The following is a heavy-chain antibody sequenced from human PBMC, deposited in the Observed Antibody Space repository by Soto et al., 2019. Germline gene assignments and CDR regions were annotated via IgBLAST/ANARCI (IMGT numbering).Heavy chain of an antibody. Sequence: GGSLRLSCAASGFTFDDYAMSWVRPAPGKGVEWVSAISGSGGSTYYADSVKGRFTISRDNSKNTLYLQMNSLRAEDTAVYYCAKDSPVPLYYDFWSGYFDYWGQGSLVTVSS. V-gene: IGHV3-23*01. CDR1: GFTFDDYA. CDR2: ISGSGGST. J-gene: IGHJ4*02. CDR3: AKDSPVPLYYDFWSGYFDY. D-gene: IGHD3-3*01.